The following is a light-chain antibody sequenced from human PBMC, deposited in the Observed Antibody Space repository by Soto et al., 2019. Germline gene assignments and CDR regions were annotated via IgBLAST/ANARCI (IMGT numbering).Light chain of an antibody. CDR2: IAS. J-gene: IGKJ1*01. V-gene: IGKV1-6*01. Sequence: AIQMTQSPSSLSAFVGDSVTITCRASQGIRNDLGWYQQKPGKAPRLLIYIASSLHSGVPSRFSGSGSGTDFTLTISSLQPEDSATYYCLQDYDYPRTFDQGTKVEIK. CDR3: LQDYDYPRT. CDR1: QGIRND.